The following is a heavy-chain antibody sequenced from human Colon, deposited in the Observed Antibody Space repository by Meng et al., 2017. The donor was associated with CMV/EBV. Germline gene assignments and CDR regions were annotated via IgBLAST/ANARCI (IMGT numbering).Heavy chain of an antibody. J-gene: IGHJ4*02. CDR2: IYNSGSA. CDR1: GGSFTSNSYG. Sequence: QLHLEEWGPGEVQPPGHLPLPCTVAGGSFTSNSYGWGWIRQPPGKGLEYIGSIYNSGSAYYNPSLKSRVTISLDTSKNQFSLKLSSVTAADTAMYYCARVVLNFFDYWGQGTLVTVSS. CDR3: ARVVLNFFDY. V-gene: IGHV4-39*07. D-gene: IGHD3-10*02.